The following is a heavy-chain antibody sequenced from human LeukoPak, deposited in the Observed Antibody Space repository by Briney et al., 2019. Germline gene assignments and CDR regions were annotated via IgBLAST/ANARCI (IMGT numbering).Heavy chain of an antibody. CDR1: GFTFSRYW. D-gene: IGHD6-13*01. CDR2: IKKDGSEK. CDR3: ARDRLFLIAAAPTDY. V-gene: IGHV3-7*01. J-gene: IGHJ4*02. Sequence: GGSLRLSCSPSGFTFSRYWMSWVRQAPGKGLEWVANIKKDGSEKYYVDSVKGRFTISRDNADNSLYLQMNSLRAEDTAVYYCARDRLFLIAAAPTDYWGQGTLVTVSS.